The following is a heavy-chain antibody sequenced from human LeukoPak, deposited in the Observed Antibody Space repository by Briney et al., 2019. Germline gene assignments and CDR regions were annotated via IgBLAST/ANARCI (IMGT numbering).Heavy chain of an antibody. CDR1: GFTLRSCA. J-gene: IGHJ4*02. V-gene: IGHV3-23*01. CDR2: LRCRWGST. CDR3: ANHRRRVGVVVITPHFDY. D-gene: IGHD3-22*01. Sequence: AGGSLTLSCAASGFTLRSCAMIGVPHAPGKGRECVSSLRCRWGSTFCADCVKGLFTISRDNSEHALYLQVNTLRPEDKAVYYCANHRRRVGVVVITPHFDYWGQGTLVTVSS.